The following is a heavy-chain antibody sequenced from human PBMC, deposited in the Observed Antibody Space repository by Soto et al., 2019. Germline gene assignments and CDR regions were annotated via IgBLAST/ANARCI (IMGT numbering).Heavy chain of an antibody. J-gene: IGHJ4*02. CDR3: AKQPSRLTTVAPNLGY. CDR1: GFTFSSYA. Sequence: GGSLRLSCAASGFTFSSYAMSWVRQAKGKGLERVSAISGSGGSTYYADSVKCRFTISRDISKNTLYLQMNSLRAEDTAVYYCAKQPSRLTTVAPNLGYWGQGTLVTVSS. D-gene: IGHD4-17*01. CDR2: ISGSGGST. V-gene: IGHV3-23*01.